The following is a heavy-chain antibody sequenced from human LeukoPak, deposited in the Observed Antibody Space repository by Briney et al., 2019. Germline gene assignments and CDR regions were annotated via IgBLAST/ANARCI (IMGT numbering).Heavy chain of an antibody. Sequence: PGGSLRLSCAASGFTFSSYAMSWVRQAPGKGLEWVSAISGGGISTYYADSVKGRFTISRDNSKNTLYLQMNSLRAEDTAVYYCANLGNYDSSGYYRGSVDYWGQGTLVTVSS. CDR2: ISGGGIST. CDR3: ANLGNYDSSGYYRGSVDY. D-gene: IGHD3-22*01. J-gene: IGHJ4*02. CDR1: GFTFSSYA. V-gene: IGHV3-23*01.